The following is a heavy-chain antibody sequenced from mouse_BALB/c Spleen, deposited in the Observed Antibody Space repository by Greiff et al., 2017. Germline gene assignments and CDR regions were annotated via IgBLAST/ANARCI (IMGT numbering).Heavy chain of an antibody. J-gene: IGHJ3*01. CDR2: IYPSDSYT. D-gene: IGHD3-1*01. V-gene: IGHV1-69*02. CDR1: GYTFTSYW. CDR3: TRSARATSWFAY. Sequence: QVQLKQPGAELVRPGASVKLSCKASGYTFTSYWINWVKQRPGQGLEWIGNIYPSDSYTNYNQKFKDKATLTVDKSSSTAYMQLSSPTSEDSAVYYCTRSARATSWFAYWGQGTLVTVSA.